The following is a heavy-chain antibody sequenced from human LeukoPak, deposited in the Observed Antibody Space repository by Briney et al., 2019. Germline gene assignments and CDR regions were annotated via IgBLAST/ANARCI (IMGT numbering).Heavy chain of an antibody. V-gene: IGHV3-30-3*01. D-gene: IGHD3-22*01. J-gene: IGHJ4*02. CDR1: GFTFSSYA. CDR3: ARDPSYDSSGYYGFDC. Sequence: PGGSLRLSCAASGFTFSSYAMHWVRQAPGKGLEWVAVISYDGSNKYYADSVKGRFTISRDNSKNTLYLQMNSLRAEDTAVYYCARDPSYDSSGYYGFDCWGQGTLVTVSS. CDR2: ISYDGSNK.